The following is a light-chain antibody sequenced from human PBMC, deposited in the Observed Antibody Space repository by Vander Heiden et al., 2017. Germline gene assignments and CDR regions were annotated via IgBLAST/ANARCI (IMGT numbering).Light chain of an antibody. CDR2: AAS. Sequence: DIQLTQSPSSLSASVGERVTITCRASQYMSNDLKLYQQKPVKAPNRLIYAASNLQSGVPARCSGSGSGTDFTLTISSLQPEDCATYYWQQSFTTPLTFGGGTKVEIK. CDR3: QQSFTTPLT. CDR1: QYMSND. J-gene: IGKJ4*01. V-gene: IGKV1-39*01.